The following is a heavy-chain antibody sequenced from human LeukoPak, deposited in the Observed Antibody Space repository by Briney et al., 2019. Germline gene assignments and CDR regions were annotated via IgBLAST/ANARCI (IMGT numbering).Heavy chain of an antibody. J-gene: IGHJ4*02. V-gene: IGHV1-18*01. CDR1: GYTFTSYG. CDR2: ISAYNGNT. Sequence: ASVTVSCKASGYTFTSYGISWVRQAPGQGLEWMGWISAYNGNTNYAQKLQGRVTMTTDTSTSTAYMELRSLRSDDTAVYYCARDKFSAYYYDSSGFQPFDYWGQGTLVTVSS. D-gene: IGHD3-22*01. CDR3: ARDKFSAYYYDSSGFQPFDY.